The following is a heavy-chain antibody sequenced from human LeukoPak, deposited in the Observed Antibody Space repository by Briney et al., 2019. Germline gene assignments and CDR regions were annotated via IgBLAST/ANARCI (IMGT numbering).Heavy chain of an antibody. CDR1: GGSISSHSYY. D-gene: IGHD3-22*01. V-gene: IGHV4-39*01. J-gene: IGHJ5*02. CDR3: ARALIPFGYYDPPFDP. CDR2: IHYSGST. Sequence: NPSETLSLTCTVSGGSISSHSYYWGWIRQPPGKGLEWIGSIHYSGSTYYNPSLRSRVTISVDTSKNQFSLNLSSVTAADTAVYYCARALIPFGYYDPPFDPWGQGTLITVSS.